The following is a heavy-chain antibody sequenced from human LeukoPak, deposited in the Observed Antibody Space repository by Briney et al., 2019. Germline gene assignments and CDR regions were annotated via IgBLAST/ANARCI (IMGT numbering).Heavy chain of an antibody. CDR3: TRETTPYY. V-gene: IGHV3-49*04. D-gene: IGHD4-17*01. CDR2: IRSKAYGGTT. CDR1: GFTFSSYA. Sequence: PGGSLRLSCAASGFTFSSYAMHWVRQAPGKGLEWVGFIRSKAYGGTTEYAASVKDRFTISRDDSKSIAYLQMNSLKTEDTAVYYCTRETTPYYWGQGTLVTVSS. J-gene: IGHJ4*02.